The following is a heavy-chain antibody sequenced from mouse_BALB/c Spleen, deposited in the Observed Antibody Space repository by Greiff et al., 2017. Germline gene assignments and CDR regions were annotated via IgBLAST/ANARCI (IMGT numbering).Heavy chain of an antibody. V-gene: IGHV1-7*01. CDR2: INPSTGYT. D-gene: IGHD3-2*01. CDR3: ARLDSSGYWFAY. J-gene: IGHJ3*01. CDR1: GYTFTSYW. Sequence: QVQLQQSGAELAKPGASVKMSCKASGYTFTSYWMHWVKQRPGQGLEWIGYINPSTGYTEYNQKFKDKATLTADKSSSTAYMQLSSLTSEDSAVYYCARLDSSGYWFAYWGQGTLVTVSA.